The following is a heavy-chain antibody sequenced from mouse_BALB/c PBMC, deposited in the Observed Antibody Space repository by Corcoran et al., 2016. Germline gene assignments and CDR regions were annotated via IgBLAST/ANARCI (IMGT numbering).Heavy chain of an antibody. D-gene: IGHD2-1*01. CDR2: IDPANGNT. V-gene: IGHV14-3*02. J-gene: IGHJ4*01. Sequence: EVQLQQSGAELVKPGASVKLSCTASGFNIKDTYMHWVKQRPEQGLEGIGRIDPANGNTTYDPKFQGKATITADTSSNTAYLQLSSLTSEDTAVYYCARNGNYPYAMDYWGQGTSVTVSS. CDR3: ARNGNYPYAMDY. CDR1: GFNIKDTY.